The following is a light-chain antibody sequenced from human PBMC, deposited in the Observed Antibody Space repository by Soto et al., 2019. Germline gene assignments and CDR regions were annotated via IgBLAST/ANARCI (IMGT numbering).Light chain of an antibody. Sequence: DIQMTQSPSSVSASVGDRVTITCRASQAISTWLAWYQQKPGKAPKLLIYAASNLQTGVPSRFSGSGSGTDCTLTISSLQPEDFATYDCQQANSFPRTFGQGTKVEIK. CDR2: AAS. CDR1: QAISTW. CDR3: QQANSFPRT. J-gene: IGKJ1*01. V-gene: IGKV1D-12*01.